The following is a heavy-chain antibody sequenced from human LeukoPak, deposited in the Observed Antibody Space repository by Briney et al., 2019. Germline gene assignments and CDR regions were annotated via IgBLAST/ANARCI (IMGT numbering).Heavy chain of an antibody. CDR2: ISYDGTNK. V-gene: IGHV3-30*03. CDR1: GLTFRSYD. D-gene: IGHD2-2*01. CDR3: ARDRTRGGMDV. Sequence: PGGSLRLSCAASGLTFRSYDMHWVRQAPGKGLEWVAVISYDGTNKYYADSVKGRFTISRDNAKNSLYLQMNSLRAEDTAVYYCARDRTRGGMDVWGQGTTVTVSS. J-gene: IGHJ6*02.